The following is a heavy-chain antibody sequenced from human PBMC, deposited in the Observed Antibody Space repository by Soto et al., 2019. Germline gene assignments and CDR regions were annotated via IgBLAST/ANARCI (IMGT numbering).Heavy chain of an antibody. CDR1: GGTFSSYA. J-gene: IGHJ6*02. CDR2: IIPIFGTA. V-gene: IGHV1-69*01. D-gene: IGHD4-17*01. CDR3: ARDRRSDYGDPYYYYYYGMDV. Sequence: QVQLVQSGAEVKKPGSSVKVSCKASGGTFSSYAISWVRQAPGQGLEWMGGIIPIFGTANYAQKFQGRVTITADESTSTAYMELSSLRSEATAVYYCARDRRSDYGDPYYYYYYGMDVWGQGTTVTVSS.